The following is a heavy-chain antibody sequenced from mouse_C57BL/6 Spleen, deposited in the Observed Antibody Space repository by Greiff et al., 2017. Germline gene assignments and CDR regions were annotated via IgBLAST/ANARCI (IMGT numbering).Heavy chain of an antibody. J-gene: IGHJ4*01. V-gene: IGHV1-64*01. CDR1: GYTFTSYW. D-gene: IGHD1-1*01. Sequence: VQLQQPGAELVKPGALVKLSCKASGYTFTSYWMHWVKQRPGQGLEWIGMIHPNSGSTNYNKKFKSKATLTVDKSSSTAYMQLSSLTSEDSAVYYCARLRNYAMDYWGQGTSVTVSS. CDR3: ARLRNYAMDY. CDR2: IHPNSGST.